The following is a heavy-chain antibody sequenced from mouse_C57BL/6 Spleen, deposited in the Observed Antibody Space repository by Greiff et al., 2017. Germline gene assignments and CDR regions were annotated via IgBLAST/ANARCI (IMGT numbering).Heavy chain of an antibody. CDR1: GFSLTSYG. Sequence: QVQLQQSGPGLVQPSQSLSITCTVSGFSLTSYGVHWVRQSPGKGLEWLGVIWSGGSTDYNAAFISRLSISKDNSKRQVFFKMNSLQADDTAIYYCASYYGSSYPYYYAMDYWGQGTSVTVSS. J-gene: IGHJ4*01. V-gene: IGHV2-2*01. CDR2: IWSGGST. CDR3: ASYYGSSYPYYYAMDY. D-gene: IGHD1-1*01.